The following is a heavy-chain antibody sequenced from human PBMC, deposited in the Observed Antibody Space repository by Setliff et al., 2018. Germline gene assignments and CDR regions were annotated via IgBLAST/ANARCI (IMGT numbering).Heavy chain of an antibody. Sequence: SETLSLTCSVSGGSINEYYWSWFRQPTGKGLEWIGRIYSDENTDYNPSLKSRVTMSADTSKNQFSLKLKSVTAADTDVYYCTRNFLGWLARFWGRGTLVTSPQ. CDR3: TRNFLGWLARF. V-gene: IGHV4-4*07. CDR2: IYSDENT. D-gene: IGHD6-19*01. J-gene: IGHJ4*02. CDR1: GGSINEYY.